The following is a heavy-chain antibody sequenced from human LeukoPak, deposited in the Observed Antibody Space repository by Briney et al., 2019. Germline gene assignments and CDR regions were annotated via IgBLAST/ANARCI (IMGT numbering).Heavy chain of an antibody. CDR1: GYTFTGYY. CDR3: ASAQRDTAMVTLDY. D-gene: IGHD5-18*01. J-gene: IGHJ4*02. CDR2: INPNSGGT. Sequence: GASVKFSCKASGYTFTGYYMHWVRQAPGQGLEWMGWINPNSGGTRYAQKFQGRVTMTRDTSITTAYMELSRRRSDDTAVYDCASAQRDTAMVTLDYWGQGTLVTVSS. V-gene: IGHV1-2*02.